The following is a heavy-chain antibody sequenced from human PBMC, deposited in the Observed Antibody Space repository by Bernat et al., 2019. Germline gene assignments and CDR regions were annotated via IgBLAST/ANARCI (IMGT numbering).Heavy chain of an antibody. CDR2: INSDGSST. J-gene: IGHJ4*02. Sequence: EVQLVESGGGLVQPGGSLRLSCAASGFTFSSYWMHWVRQAPGKGLVWVARINSDGSSTSYADSVTCRFTISRDNAKNTLYLQMNRLRAEDTAVYYCARDGPRYCSGGSCYPYYWGQGTLVTVSS. D-gene: IGHD2-15*01. V-gene: IGHV3-74*01. CDR3: ARDGPRYCSGGSCYPYY. CDR1: GFTFSSYW.